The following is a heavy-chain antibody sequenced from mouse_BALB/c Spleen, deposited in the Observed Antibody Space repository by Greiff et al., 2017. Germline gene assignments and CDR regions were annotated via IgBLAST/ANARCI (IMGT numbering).Heavy chain of an antibody. CDR2: IWGDGST. CDR1: GFSLTGYG. D-gene: IGHD1-1*01. V-gene: IGHV2-6-7*01. J-gene: IGHJ2*01. CDR3: ASYGSSPYYFDY. Sequence: VQVVESGPGLVAPSQSLSITCTVSGFSLTGYGVNWVRQPPGKGLEWLGMIWGDGSTDYNSALKSRLSISKDNSKSQVFLKMNSLQTDDTARYYCASYGSSPYYFDYWGQGTTLTVSS.